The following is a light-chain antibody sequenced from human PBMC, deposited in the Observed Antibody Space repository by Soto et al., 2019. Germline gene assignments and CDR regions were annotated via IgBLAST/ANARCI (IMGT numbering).Light chain of an antibody. J-gene: IGLJ2*01. CDR1: NIGSKS. Sequence: SYELTQPPSVSVATGQTARITCGGNNIGSKSVHGYQQKPGQAPVLVVYDDSDRPSGIPERFSGSNSGNTATLTISRVEAGDEADYYCQVWDSSSDHVVFGGGTKLTVL. V-gene: IGLV3-21*02. CDR2: DDS. CDR3: QVWDSSSDHVV.